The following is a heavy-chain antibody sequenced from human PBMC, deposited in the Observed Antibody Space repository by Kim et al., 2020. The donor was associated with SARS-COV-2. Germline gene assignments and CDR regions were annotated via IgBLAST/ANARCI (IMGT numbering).Heavy chain of an antibody. Sequence: VTGRFNISRDNSKNTLYLQMNNLGADDTGVYYCAKERRKYCSGGSCHLEYWGQGTLVTVSS. J-gene: IGHJ4*02. V-gene: IGHV3-33*06. D-gene: IGHD2-15*01. CDR3: AKERRKYCSGGSCHLEY.